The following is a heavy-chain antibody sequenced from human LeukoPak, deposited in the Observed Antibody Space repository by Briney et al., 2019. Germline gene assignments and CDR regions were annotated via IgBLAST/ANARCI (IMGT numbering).Heavy chain of an antibody. J-gene: IGHJ6*02. Sequence: GASVKVSCMVSGYALTELSMHWVRQAPGKGLEWMGGFDPEDGETIYAQKFLGRLTMTEDTSTDTAYMELSSLRSEDTAVYYCASGIAHHVYYYYGMDVWGQGTTVTVSS. CDR3: ASGIAHHVYYYYGMDV. CDR1: GYALTELS. D-gene: IGHD6-13*01. CDR2: FDPEDGET. V-gene: IGHV1-24*01.